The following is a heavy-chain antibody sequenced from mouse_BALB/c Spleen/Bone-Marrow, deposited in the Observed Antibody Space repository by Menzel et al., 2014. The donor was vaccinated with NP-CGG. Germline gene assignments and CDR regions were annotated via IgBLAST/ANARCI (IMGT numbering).Heavy chain of an antibody. CDR1: GFSLTDYA. Sequence: QVQLQQPGPGLVAPSQSLSFTCTVSGFSLTDYAVNWVRQPPGEGLERLGMIWGDGSTDYNSVLKSRLSIYKDNSQSXVFLKMNSLETDDTARYYCARSYYDYDVGYYFAMDYWGQGTSVTVSS. CDR2: IWGDGST. V-gene: IGHV2-6-7*01. D-gene: IGHD2-4*01. J-gene: IGHJ4*01. CDR3: ARSYYDYDVGYYFAMDY.